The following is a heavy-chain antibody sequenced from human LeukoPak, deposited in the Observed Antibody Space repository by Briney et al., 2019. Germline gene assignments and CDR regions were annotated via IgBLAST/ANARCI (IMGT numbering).Heavy chain of an antibody. J-gene: IGHJ4*02. V-gene: IGHV3-23*01. Sequence: GGSLRLSCAASGFTFSSYAMSWVRQAPGKGLEWVSAISGSGGSTYYADSVKGRFTISRDNSKNTLYLQMNSLRAEDTAVYYCAKVTTVATIPSPIDYWGQGTLVTVSS. D-gene: IGHD5-12*01. CDR2: ISGSGGST. CDR3: AKVTTVATIPSPIDY. CDR1: GFTFSSYA.